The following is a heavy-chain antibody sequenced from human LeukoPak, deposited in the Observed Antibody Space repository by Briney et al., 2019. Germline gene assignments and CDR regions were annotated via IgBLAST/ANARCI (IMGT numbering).Heavy chain of an antibody. CDR1: GFTFSSYA. D-gene: IGHD2-2*01. V-gene: IGHV3-30*04. CDR2: ISYDGSNK. CDR3: ARAHQYCSSTSCYAGFDY. Sequence: GRSLRLSCVASGFTFSSYAMHWVRQAPGKGLEWVAVISYDGSNKYYADSVKGRFTISGDNSKNTLYLQMNSLRAEDTAVYYCARAHQYCSSTSCYAGFDYWGQGTLVTVSS. J-gene: IGHJ4*02.